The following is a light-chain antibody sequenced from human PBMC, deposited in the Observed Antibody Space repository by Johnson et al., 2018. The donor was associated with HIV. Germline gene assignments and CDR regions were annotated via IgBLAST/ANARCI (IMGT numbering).Light chain of an antibody. J-gene: IGLJ1*01. Sequence: HSVLTQPPSVSAAPGQKVTISCSGSSSNIGNNYVSWYQQLPGTAPKLLIYDNNKRPSGIPDRFSGSKSGTSATLGIAGLQTGDEADYYCGTCDKSLNTGAVFGTGTKVTVL. CDR2: DNN. CDR1: SSNIGNNY. CDR3: GTCDKSLNTGAV. V-gene: IGLV1-51*01.